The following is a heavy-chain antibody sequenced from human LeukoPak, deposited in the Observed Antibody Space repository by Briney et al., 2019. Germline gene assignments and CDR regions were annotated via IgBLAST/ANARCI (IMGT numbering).Heavy chain of an antibody. CDR3: ARAPMTSCRGAFCYPFDI. CDR2: TSSSDAGT. J-gene: IGHJ4*02. V-gene: IGHV3-23*01. D-gene: IGHD2-15*01. CDR1: GFALSSYT. Sequence: HPGGSLRLSCAASGFALSSYTMSWVRQAPGKGLEWVSATSSSDAGTYHAESVRGRFTISRDNSKNTLYLQMNSLRADDAAVYYCARAPMTSCRGAFCYPFDIWGQGTLVTVSS.